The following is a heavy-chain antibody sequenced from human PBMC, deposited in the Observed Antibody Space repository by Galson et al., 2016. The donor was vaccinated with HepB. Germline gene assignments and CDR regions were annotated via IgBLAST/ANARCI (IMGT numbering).Heavy chain of an antibody. CDR2: IFYNGNT. Sequence: LSLTCTVSGGSFSSYYWSWIRQPPGKGLEWIGYIFYNGNTNYNPSLESRVTMSVDTSKNQVSLNLSSVTAADTAVYFCAAWGELNWFDPWGLGTLVTVSS. D-gene: IGHD3-10*01. J-gene: IGHJ5*02. CDR1: GGSFSSYY. V-gene: IGHV4-59*01. CDR3: AAWGELNWFDP.